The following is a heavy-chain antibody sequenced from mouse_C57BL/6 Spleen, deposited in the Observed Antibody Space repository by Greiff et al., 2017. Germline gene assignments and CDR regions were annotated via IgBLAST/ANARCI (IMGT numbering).Heavy chain of an antibody. D-gene: IGHD1-1*01. CDR1: GYAFSSYW. CDR3: ARSGYYGSNLDGDY. V-gene: IGHV1-80*01. Sequence: QVQLQQSGAELVKPGASVKISCKASGYAFSSYWMTWVKQRPGKGLEWIGQIYPGDGDTNYNGKLKGKATLTADKSSSTAYMQLSSLTSEDSAFYFCARSGYYGSNLDGDYWGQGTTLTVSS. J-gene: IGHJ2*01. CDR2: IYPGDGDT.